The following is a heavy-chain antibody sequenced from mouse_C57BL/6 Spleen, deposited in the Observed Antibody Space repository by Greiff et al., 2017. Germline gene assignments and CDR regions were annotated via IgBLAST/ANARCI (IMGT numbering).Heavy chain of an antibody. D-gene: IGHD3-2*02. J-gene: IGHJ2*01. Sequence: QVQLKESGPELAKPGASVKISCKASGYAFSSSWMNWVKQRPGKGLEWIGRIYPGDGDTNYNGKFKGKATLTADKSSSTAYMQLSSLTSEDSAVYFCARKAQALFDYWGQGTTLTVSS. CDR2: IYPGDGDT. CDR3: ARKAQALFDY. CDR1: GYAFSSSW. V-gene: IGHV1-82*01.